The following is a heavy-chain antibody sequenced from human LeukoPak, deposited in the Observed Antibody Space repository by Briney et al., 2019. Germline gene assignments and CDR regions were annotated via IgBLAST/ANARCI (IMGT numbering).Heavy chain of an antibody. CDR2: IYHSGST. J-gene: IGHJ4*02. D-gene: IGHD3-9*01. Sequence: PSETLSLTCTVSGGSISSSSYYWGWIRQPPGKGLEWIGSIYHSGSTYYNPSLKSRVTISVDTSKNQFSLKLSSVTAADTAVYYCARALRYSAGCYFDYWGQGTLVTVSS. CDR3: ARALRYSAGCYFDY. CDR1: GGSISSSSYY. V-gene: IGHV4-39*07.